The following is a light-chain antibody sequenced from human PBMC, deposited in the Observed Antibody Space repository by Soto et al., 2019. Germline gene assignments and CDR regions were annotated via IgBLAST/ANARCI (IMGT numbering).Light chain of an antibody. CDR2: GAS. V-gene: IGKV1-27*01. Sequence: DIQMTQSPSSLSVSVGDRVTITCRASQGISNYLAWYQQKPGKVPKPLIYGASTLQSAVPARFSGRGSGTDFTLTISILQPEDVATYYCQKYSSPLFTFGPGTKVDIK. J-gene: IGKJ3*01. CDR3: QKYSSPLFT. CDR1: QGISNY.